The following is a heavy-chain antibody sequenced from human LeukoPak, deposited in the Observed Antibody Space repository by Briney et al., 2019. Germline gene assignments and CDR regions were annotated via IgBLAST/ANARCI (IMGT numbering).Heavy chain of an antibody. J-gene: IGHJ5*02. CDR1: GFSFSDHH. V-gene: IGHV3-64*01. D-gene: IGHD2-15*01. Sequence: GGSLRLSCAASGFSFSDHHMHWVRQAPGKGLEYVSAISSNGDATYYANSVKGRFTISRDNSKNTLYLQMGSLRTEDMAVYYCARSASGLLYSYNWFDPWGQGTLVTVSS. CDR3: ARSASGLLYSYNWFDP. CDR2: ISSNGDAT.